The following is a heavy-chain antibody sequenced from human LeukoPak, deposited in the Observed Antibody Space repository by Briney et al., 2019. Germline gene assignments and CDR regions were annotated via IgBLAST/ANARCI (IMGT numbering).Heavy chain of an antibody. V-gene: IGHV4-34*01. CDR3: ARGGNIWSGLSGRNWFDP. D-gene: IGHD3-3*01. CDR2: VNHSEST. Sequence: SETLSLTCAVYGGSFRGYYWSWIRQPPGTGLEWIGEVNHSESTNYNPSLKSRVTISGDTSNNQFSLRLSSVTAADTAVYYCARGGNIWSGLSGRNWFDPWGQGTLVTVSS. CDR1: GGSFRGYY. J-gene: IGHJ5*02.